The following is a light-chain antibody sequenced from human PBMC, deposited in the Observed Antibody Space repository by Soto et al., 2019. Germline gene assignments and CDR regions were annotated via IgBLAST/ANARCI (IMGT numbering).Light chain of an antibody. CDR3: AAWDTSRNCYV. Sequence: QSVLTQPPSASGTPGQRVTISCSGSSSNIGSNTVNWYQQLPGTAPKLLIYSNNQRPSGVPDRFSGSKSGTSASLAISGLQSEDDAVYYCAAWDTSRNCYVFLTGTLVTDL. CDR1: SSNIGSNT. V-gene: IGLV1-44*01. J-gene: IGLJ1*01. CDR2: SNN.